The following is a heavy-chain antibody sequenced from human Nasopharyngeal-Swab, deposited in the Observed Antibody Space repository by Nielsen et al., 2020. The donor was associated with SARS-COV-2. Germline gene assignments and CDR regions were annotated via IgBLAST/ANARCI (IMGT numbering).Heavy chain of an antibody. CDR1: GGSFSGYY. Sequence: SETLSLTCAVYGGSFSGYYWRWIRQPPGKGLEWIGEINHSGSTNYNPSLKSRVTISVDTSKNQFSLKLSSVTAADTAVYYCASRRYFWSGRYFDYWGQGTLVTVSS. D-gene: IGHD3-3*01. J-gene: IGHJ4*02. V-gene: IGHV4-34*01. CDR2: INHSGST. CDR3: ASRRYFWSGRYFDY.